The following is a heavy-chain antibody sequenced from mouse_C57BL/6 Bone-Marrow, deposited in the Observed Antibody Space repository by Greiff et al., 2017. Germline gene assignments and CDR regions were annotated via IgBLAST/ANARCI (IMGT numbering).Heavy chain of an antibody. CDR1: GYSITSDY. V-gene: IGHV3-8*01. D-gene: IGHD2-2*01. CDR3: ARSLWLRRDYYAMDY. Sequence: EVQRVESGPGLAKPSQTLSLTCSVTGYSITSDYWNWIRKFPGNKLEYMGYISYSGSTYYNPSLKSRISITRDTSKNQYYLQLNSVTTEDTATYYCARSLWLRRDYYAMDYWGQGTSVTVSS. CDR2: ISYSGST. J-gene: IGHJ4*01.